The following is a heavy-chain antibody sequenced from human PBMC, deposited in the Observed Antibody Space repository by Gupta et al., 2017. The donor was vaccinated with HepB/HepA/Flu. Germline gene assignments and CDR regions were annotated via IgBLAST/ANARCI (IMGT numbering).Heavy chain of an antibody. D-gene: IGHD2-2*02. CDR2: ISYDGSKK. Sequence: QVQLVDSVVGVVQPGRSLRLSCAASGFTFSSYGLPWVRQAPGKGLEWVAVISYDGSKKYYADSGKGRFTISRDNSKNTLYLQMNSLRAEDTAVYYCAKATGCSRTSCYSYYYGMDVWGQGTTVTVSS. CDR3: AKATGCSRTSCYSYYYGMDV. V-gene: IGHV3-30*18. CDR1: GFTFSSYG. J-gene: IGHJ6*02.